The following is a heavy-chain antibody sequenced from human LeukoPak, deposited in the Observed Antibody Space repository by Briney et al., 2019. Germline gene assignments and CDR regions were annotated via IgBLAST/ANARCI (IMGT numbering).Heavy chain of an antibody. J-gene: IGHJ4*02. CDR1: GVIFSSDW. V-gene: IGHV3-74*01. CDR3: ARGRPHGNDY. D-gene: IGHD4-23*01. CDR2: IASDGCST. Sequence: GGSLRLSCAASGVIFSSDWGNWGRQAPGEGPVWVSRIASDGCSTTYADSVKGRFIISRDNAKNTLYLQMNSLRVEDTAVYYCARGRPHGNDYWGQGTLVTVSS.